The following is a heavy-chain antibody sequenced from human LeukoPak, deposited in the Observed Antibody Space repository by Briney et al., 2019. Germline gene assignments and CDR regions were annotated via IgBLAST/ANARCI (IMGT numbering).Heavy chain of an antibody. CDR1: GFTFNSYG. CDR3: AKDPVAGAPAYYFDN. J-gene: IGHJ4*02. CDR2: LRYDGRNQ. Sequence: PGGSLRLSCVASGFTFNSYGMNWVRQAPGKELEWVSFLRYDGRNQHYADSVGGRFTISRGNPNNTLYLQMNSLRPEDTAVYYCAKDPVAGAPAYYFDNWGQGTLVTVSS. D-gene: IGHD6-19*01. V-gene: IGHV3-30*02.